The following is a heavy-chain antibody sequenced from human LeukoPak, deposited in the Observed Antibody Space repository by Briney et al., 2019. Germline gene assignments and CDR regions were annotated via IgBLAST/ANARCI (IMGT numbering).Heavy chain of an antibody. Sequence: ASVKVSCKASGYTFTYRYLHWVRQAPGQALEWMGWINTNTGNPTYAQGFTGRFVFSLDTSVSTAYLQISSLKAEDTAVYYCARVVGCGGDCYSGISDYWGQGTLVTVSS. CDR2: INTNTGNP. D-gene: IGHD2-21*02. CDR1: GYTFTYRY. CDR3: ARVVGCGGDCYSGISDY. V-gene: IGHV7-4-1*02. J-gene: IGHJ4*02.